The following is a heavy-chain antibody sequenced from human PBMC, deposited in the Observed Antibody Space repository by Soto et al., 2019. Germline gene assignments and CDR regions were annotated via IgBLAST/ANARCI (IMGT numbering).Heavy chain of an antibody. CDR1: GGSLRSYY. V-gene: IGHV4-59*12. D-gene: IGHD3-16*01. Sequence: SGALGPTCAVFGGSLRSYYWSSVRQPPGKGLEWIGYIYYSGRTNYNPSLKSRVTISVDTSKNQFSLKLSSVTAADTAVYYCARERSASAWFDPWGQGTLVTVSS. CDR2: IYYSGRT. CDR3: ARERSASAWFDP. J-gene: IGHJ5*02.